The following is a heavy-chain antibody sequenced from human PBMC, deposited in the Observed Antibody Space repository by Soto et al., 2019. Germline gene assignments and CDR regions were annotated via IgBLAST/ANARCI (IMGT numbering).Heavy chain of an antibody. Sequence: PGGSLRLSCAASGFTFSSYSMNWVRQAPGKGLEWVSSISSSSSYIYYADSVKGRFTISRDNAKNSLYLQMNSLRAEDTAVYYCARDGTYYDILTGYYRFYYYYGMDVWGQGTTVTVS. CDR3: ARDGTYYDILTGYYRFYYYYGMDV. CDR2: ISSSSSYI. CDR1: GFTFSSYS. D-gene: IGHD3-9*01. V-gene: IGHV3-21*01. J-gene: IGHJ6*02.